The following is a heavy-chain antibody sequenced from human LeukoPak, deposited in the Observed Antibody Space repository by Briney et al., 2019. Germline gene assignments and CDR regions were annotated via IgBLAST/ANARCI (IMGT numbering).Heavy chain of an antibody. V-gene: IGHV3-66*01. CDR3: ARAHWDY. CDR1: GFTVSSDY. Sequence: PGGSLRLSCAASGFTVSSDYMSWIRQAPGKGLEWVSVVYSDGNTYYAASVKGRFTISRDKSKNTVYLQMNSLRADDTAVYYCARAHWDYWGQGTLVTVSS. D-gene: IGHD3-3*02. J-gene: IGHJ4*02. CDR2: VYSDGNT.